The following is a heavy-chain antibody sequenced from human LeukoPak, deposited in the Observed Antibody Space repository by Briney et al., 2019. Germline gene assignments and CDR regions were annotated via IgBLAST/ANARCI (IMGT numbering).Heavy chain of an antibody. J-gene: IGHJ5*02. D-gene: IGHD4-11*01. Sequence: GGSLRLSCAASGFIFTDFWMNWARQTPGKGLEWVANIRQDSSEIFYVDSLRGRFTISRDNAKNSVYLQINDLTDEDTGVYYCARGSREYSNQPFDPWGQGTQVTVSS. CDR1: GFIFTDFW. CDR3: ARGSREYSNQPFDP. CDR2: IRQDSSEI. V-gene: IGHV3-7*01.